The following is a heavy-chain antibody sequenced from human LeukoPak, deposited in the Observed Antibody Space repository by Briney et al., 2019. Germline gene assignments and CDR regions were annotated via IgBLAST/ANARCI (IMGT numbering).Heavy chain of an antibody. CDR3: AREHYFYYMDG. Sequence: PGGSLRLSCAASGFTFSSYAMHWVRQAPGKGLEWVAVISYDGSNKYYADSVKGRFTISRDNSKNTLYLQMNSLRAEDTAVYYCAREHYFYYMDGWGKGTTVTVSS. CDR1: GFTFSSYA. J-gene: IGHJ6*03. V-gene: IGHV3-30*04. CDR2: ISYDGSNK.